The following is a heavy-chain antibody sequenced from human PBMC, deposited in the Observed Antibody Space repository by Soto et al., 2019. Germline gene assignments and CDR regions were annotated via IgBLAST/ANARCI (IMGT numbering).Heavy chain of an antibody. J-gene: IGHJ4*02. D-gene: IGHD6-19*01. CDR1: GFTFSSYA. V-gene: IGHV3-23*01. Sequence: GGSLRLSCAASGFTFSSYAMSWVRQAPGKGLEWVSAISGSGGSTYYADSVKGRFTISRDNSKNTLYLQMNSLRAEDTAVYYGAKGGRGWYVFYYWGPQTLVPVSS. CDR3: AKGGRGWYVFYY. CDR2: ISGSGGST.